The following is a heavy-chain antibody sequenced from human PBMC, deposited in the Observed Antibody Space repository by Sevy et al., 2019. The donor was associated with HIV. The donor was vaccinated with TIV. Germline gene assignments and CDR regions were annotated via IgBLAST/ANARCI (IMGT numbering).Heavy chain of an antibody. Sequence: GGSLRLSCAASGFTFSSYSMNWVRQAPGKGLEWVSYISSSSSTIYYADSVKGRFTISRDNAKNSLYLQMNSLRAEDTAVYYCAREPSLGESLYWGQGTLVTVSS. D-gene: IGHD3-16*01. V-gene: IGHV3-48*01. CDR2: ISSSSSTI. CDR3: AREPSLGESLY. J-gene: IGHJ4*02. CDR1: GFTFSSYS.